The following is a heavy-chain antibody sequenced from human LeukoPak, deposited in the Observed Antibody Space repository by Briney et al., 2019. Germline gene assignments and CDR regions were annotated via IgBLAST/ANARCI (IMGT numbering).Heavy chain of an antibody. J-gene: IGHJ4*02. Sequence: GGSLRLSCAASGFTFSSYSMNWVRQAPGKGLEWVSSISSSSSYIYYADSVKGRFTISRDNAKNSLYLQMNSLRAEDTALYYCAKVYDGYNSGLAPASGLVHWGQGTLVTVSS. CDR3: AKVYDGYNSGLAPASGLVH. V-gene: IGHV3-21*04. D-gene: IGHD5-24*01. CDR2: ISSSSSYI. CDR1: GFTFSSYS.